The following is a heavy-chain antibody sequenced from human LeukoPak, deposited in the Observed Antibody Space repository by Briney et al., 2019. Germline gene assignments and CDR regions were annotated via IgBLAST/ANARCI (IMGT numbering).Heavy chain of an antibody. Sequence: TGGSLRLSCAASGFTFSTYNMNCVRQAPGKGLEWVSAVGGTDGRTYYAAFVKGRFTIYRDNSKNTLYLQMNSLRADDTAVYYCAKDGSYYFDYWGQGTLVTVSS. CDR1: GFTFSTYN. CDR2: VGGTDGRT. CDR3: AKDGSYYFDY. V-gene: IGHV3-23*01. J-gene: IGHJ4*02.